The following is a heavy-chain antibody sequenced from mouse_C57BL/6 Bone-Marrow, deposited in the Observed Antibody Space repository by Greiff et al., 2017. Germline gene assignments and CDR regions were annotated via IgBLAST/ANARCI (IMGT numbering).Heavy chain of an antibody. CDR3: ARYGYDPDAMDY. J-gene: IGHJ4*01. CDR2: IDPANGNT. V-gene: IGHV14-3*01. CDR1: GFNIKNTY. Sequence: EVQLQPSVAELVRPGASVKLSCTASGFNIKNTYMHWVKQRPEQGLEWIGRIDPANGNTKYAPKFQGKATISADTSSNTAYLQRSSLNTEDSALSYWARYGYDPDAMDYWGQGTSVTVAS. D-gene: IGHD2-2*01.